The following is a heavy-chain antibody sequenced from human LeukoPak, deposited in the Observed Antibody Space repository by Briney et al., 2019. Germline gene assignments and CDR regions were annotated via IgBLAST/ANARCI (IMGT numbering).Heavy chain of an antibody. Sequence: GSSVTVSCKASSSTFSKYANSWVRQAPGQGLEWMERIIPIFGTANYAQKFQGRVTITTYESTSTAYRELSSLRSEDTAVYYCARGPPSYCSGGSCYSIRGAFDILGQGTMVTVSS. CDR3: ARGPPSYCSGGSCYSIRGAFDI. CDR2: IIPIFGTA. J-gene: IGHJ3*02. D-gene: IGHD2-15*01. CDR1: SSTFSKYA. V-gene: IGHV1-69*05.